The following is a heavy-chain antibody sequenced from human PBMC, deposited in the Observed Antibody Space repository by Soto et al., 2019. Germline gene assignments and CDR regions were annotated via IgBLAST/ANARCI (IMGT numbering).Heavy chain of an antibody. CDR3: ARGYVSSSGYAVDP. V-gene: IGHV3-33*01. Sequence: PGGSLRLSCVVSGFSLSHYGVHWVRQAPGKGLEWVAVIWYDGSNKDYADSVKGRFTISRDNSKNTVYLQMNSLRAEDTAMYYCARGYVSSSGYAVDPWGQGTLVTVSS. D-gene: IGHD6-13*01. CDR2: IWYDGSNK. CDR1: GFSLSHYG. J-gene: IGHJ5*02.